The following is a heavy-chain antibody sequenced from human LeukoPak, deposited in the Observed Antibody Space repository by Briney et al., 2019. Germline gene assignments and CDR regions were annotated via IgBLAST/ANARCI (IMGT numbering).Heavy chain of an antibody. Sequence: PGGSLGLSCAASGFTVSSNYMSWVRQAPGKGLEWVSSISTGSTYIYYADSVKGRFTISRDNAKNSLYLQMNSLRAEDTAVYYCARGGLSFDYWGQGTLVTVSS. CDR3: ARGGLSFDY. V-gene: IGHV3-21*01. CDR1: GFTVSSNY. J-gene: IGHJ4*02. D-gene: IGHD2/OR15-2a*01. CDR2: ISTGSTYI.